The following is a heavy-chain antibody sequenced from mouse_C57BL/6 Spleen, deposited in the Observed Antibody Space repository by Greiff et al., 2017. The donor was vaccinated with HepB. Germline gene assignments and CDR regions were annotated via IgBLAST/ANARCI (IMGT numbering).Heavy chain of an antibody. CDR3: ARYTTVVATGRYFDY. Sequence: QVQLQQSGAELVRPGASVTLSCKASGYTFTDYEMHWVKQTPVHGLEWIGAIDPETGGTAYNQKFKGKAILTADKSSSTAYMELRSLTSEDTAIYYCARYTTVVATGRYFDYWGQGTTLTVSS. CDR2: IDPETGGT. D-gene: IGHD1-1*01. V-gene: IGHV1-15*01. CDR1: GYTFTDYE. J-gene: IGHJ2*01.